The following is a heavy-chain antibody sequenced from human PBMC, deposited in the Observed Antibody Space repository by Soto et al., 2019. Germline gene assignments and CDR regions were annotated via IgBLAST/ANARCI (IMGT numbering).Heavy chain of an antibody. CDR3: ATPRREVGATTSGYFDY. D-gene: IGHD1-26*01. Sequence: QVQLVQSGAEVKKPGSSVKVSCQASGGTFSSYAISWVRQAPAQGLEWMGGISPIFGTANYAQKFQGRVTITADESTSTAYRELSSLRSDDTAVYYCATPRREVGATTSGYFDYWGQGTLVTVSS. V-gene: IGHV1-69*01. CDR1: GGTFSSYA. CDR2: ISPIFGTA. J-gene: IGHJ4*02.